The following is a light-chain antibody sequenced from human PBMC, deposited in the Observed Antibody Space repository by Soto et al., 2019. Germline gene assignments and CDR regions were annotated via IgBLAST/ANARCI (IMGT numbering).Light chain of an antibody. CDR2: GAS. V-gene: IGKV3-20*01. CDR1: QSVSSSY. CDR3: QQYGSSPRT. J-gene: IGKJ1*01. Sequence: EMVLTQSPGTLSLSPGERATLSCRASQSVSSSYLAWYQQKPGQAPRLIIYGASSRATGIPDRFSGSGSGTDFTLTISRLEPEDFAVYYCQQYGSSPRTFGQGTKVEIK.